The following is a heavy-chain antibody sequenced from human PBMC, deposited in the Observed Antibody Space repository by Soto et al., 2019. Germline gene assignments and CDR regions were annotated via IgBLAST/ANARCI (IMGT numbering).Heavy chain of an antibody. CDR2: IRASGDVM. V-gene: IGHV3-48*01. CDR3: ARDHYDLIANYYESYDY. J-gene: IGHJ4*02. CDR1: GFTFSDYS. D-gene: IGHD3-22*01. Sequence: PGGSLRLSCTASGFTFSDYSMNWVRQAPGKGLEWVSFIRASGDVMHYADSVKGRVTVSRDNARNSLYLQMTSLRAEDTAVYYCARDHYDLIANYYESYDYWGQGTLVTVSS.